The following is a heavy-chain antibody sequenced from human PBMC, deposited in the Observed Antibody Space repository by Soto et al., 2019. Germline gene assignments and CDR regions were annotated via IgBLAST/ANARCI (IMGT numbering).Heavy chain of an antibody. J-gene: IGHJ4*02. Sequence: PGESLKISCAGSGLTFSNYWIHWVRQAPGQGLAWVSRISRDGSSTTYADSVKGRFTISRDFAKNTVYLQMNSLRAEDTAVYYCARESSGYSSYFDYWGQGTLVTVSS. CDR2: ISRDGSST. CDR1: GLTFSNYW. D-gene: IGHD5-12*01. V-gene: IGHV3-74*01. CDR3: ARESSGYSSYFDY.